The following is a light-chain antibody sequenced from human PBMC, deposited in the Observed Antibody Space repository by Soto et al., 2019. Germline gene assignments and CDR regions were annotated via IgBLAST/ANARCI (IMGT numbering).Light chain of an antibody. CDR1: QSASSSY. CDR2: GAS. CDR3: QQYDSLYT. V-gene: IGKV3-20*01. Sequence: EIVLTQSPGTLSLSPGERATLSCRASQSASSSYLAWYQHKPGQAPRLLIYGASSRAAGIPDRFSGSGSGTDFTLTISRLEPEDFAVYYCQQYDSLYTFGQGTKLEIK. J-gene: IGKJ2*01.